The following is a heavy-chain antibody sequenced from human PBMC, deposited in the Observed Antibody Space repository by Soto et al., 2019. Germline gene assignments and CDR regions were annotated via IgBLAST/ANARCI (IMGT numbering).Heavy chain of an antibody. CDR1: GFPFGDYA. J-gene: IGHJ4*02. V-gene: IGHV3-49*03. D-gene: IGHD6-13*01. CDR2: IRSKAYGGTT. CDR3: TFFAIAAAGSHFNY. Sequence: PGGSLRLSCTASGFPFGDYAMSWFRQAPGKGLEWVGFIRSKAYGGTTEYAASVKGRFTISRDDSKSIAYLQMNSLKTEDTAVYYCTFFAIAAAGSHFNYWGQGTLVTVSS.